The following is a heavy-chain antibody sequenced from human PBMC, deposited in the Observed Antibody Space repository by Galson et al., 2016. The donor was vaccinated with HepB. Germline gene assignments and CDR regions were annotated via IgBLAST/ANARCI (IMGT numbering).Heavy chain of an antibody. J-gene: IGHJ4*02. Sequence: SETLSLTCTVSTDSISSSGNFWGWIRQPPGKGLEWLGTISYSGRTYQNPSLKSRVTISVDTSKNQFSLNLSSVTAADTAGYYCARAPLHCDIGCSSLFDSWGQGTLVTVPS. D-gene: IGHD2-15*01. V-gene: IGHV4-39*01. CDR3: ARAPLHCDIGCSSLFDS. CDR2: ISYSGRT. CDR1: TDSISSSGNF.